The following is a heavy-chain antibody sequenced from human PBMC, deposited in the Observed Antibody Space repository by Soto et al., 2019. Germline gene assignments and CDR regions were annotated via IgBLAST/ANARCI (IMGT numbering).Heavy chain of an antibody. Sequence: ASVKVSCKASGYTFTSHGISWLRQAPGQGLEWMGWISGYNGNTKYAQKIQGRVTMTTDTSTSTAYMELRSLRSDDTAVYYCARDKVEMATIFDYWGQGTLVTVS. D-gene: IGHD5-12*01. CDR3: ARDKVEMATIFDY. CDR2: ISGYNGNT. J-gene: IGHJ4*02. V-gene: IGHV1-18*04. CDR1: GYTFTSHG.